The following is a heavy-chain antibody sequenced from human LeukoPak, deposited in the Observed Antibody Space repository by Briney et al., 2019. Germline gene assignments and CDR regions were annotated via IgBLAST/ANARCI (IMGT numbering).Heavy chain of an antibody. V-gene: IGHV3-21*04. CDR3: AREGAAAIDCLDY. D-gene: IGHD6-13*01. J-gene: IGHJ4*02. CDR2: ISGSSSSI. CDR1: EFTFSSYR. Sequence: PGGSLRLSCAASEFTFSSYRMNWVRQAPGKGLEWVSSISGSSSSIYYADSVKGRFTIPRDNAKNSLYLQMNSLRAEDTAVYYCAREGAAAIDCLDYWGQGTLVTVSS.